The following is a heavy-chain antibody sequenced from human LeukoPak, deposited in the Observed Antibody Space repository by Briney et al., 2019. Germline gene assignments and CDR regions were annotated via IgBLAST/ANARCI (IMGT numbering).Heavy chain of an antibody. Sequence: GSLRLSCAASGFTFSTYNMNWVRQPPGKGLEWIGYIYYSGSTNYNPSLKSRVTISVDTSKNQFSLKLSSVTAADTAVYYCARDEGVQQLVLWGQGTLVTVSS. D-gene: IGHD6-13*01. J-gene: IGHJ4*02. CDR2: IYYSGST. CDR3: ARDEGVQQLVL. CDR1: GFTFSTYN. V-gene: IGHV4-59*01.